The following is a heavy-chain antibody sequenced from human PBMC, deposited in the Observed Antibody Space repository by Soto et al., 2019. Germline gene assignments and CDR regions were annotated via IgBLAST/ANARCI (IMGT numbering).Heavy chain of an antibody. CDR1: WYNFAGYW. Sequence: PGESLKISCKGSWYNFAGYWIAWVRQMPGKGLELMGIIYPSDSDTRYRPSFQGQVTISADKSISSAYLQWSSLRASDTAMYYCARGGVQNRTFEYWGQGTPVTVSS. D-gene: IGHD3-3*01. CDR3: ARGGVQNRTFEY. CDR2: IYPSDSDT. V-gene: IGHV5-51*01. J-gene: IGHJ4*02.